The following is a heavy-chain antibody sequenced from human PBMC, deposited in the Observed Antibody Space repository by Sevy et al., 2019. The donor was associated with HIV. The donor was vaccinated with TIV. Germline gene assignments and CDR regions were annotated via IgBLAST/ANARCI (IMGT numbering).Heavy chain of an antibody. CDR3: AKASSSGWFNLRYYFDY. D-gene: IGHD6-19*01. CDR2: ISWNSGSI. CDR1: GLTFGDYA. V-gene: IGHV3-9*01. Sequence: GGSLRLSCAASGLTFGDYAMHWVRQAPGKGLEWVAGISWNSGSIGYADSVKGRFTISRDNAKNSLYLQMNSLRAEDTGLYYCAKASSSGWFNLRYYFDYWGQGTLVTVSS. J-gene: IGHJ4*02.